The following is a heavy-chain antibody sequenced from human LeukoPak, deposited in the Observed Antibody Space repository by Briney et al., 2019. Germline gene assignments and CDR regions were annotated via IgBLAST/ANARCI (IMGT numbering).Heavy chain of an antibody. CDR3: ARDGGNPRGYYHYGMDV. V-gene: IGHV3-30-3*01. J-gene: IGHJ6*02. CDR2: TSHDGNTK. CDR1: GFTFSSYA. D-gene: IGHD1-14*01. Sequence: GGSLRLSCAASGFTFSSYALHWVRQPPGRGLEWVVITSHDGNTKHYADSVKGRFTISRDNSKDTPYLQMNSLRVEDTAVYYCARDGGNPRGYYHYGMDVWGQGTTVTVSS.